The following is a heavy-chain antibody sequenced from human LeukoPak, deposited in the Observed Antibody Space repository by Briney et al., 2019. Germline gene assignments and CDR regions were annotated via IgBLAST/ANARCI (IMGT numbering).Heavy chain of an antibody. V-gene: IGHV4-39*07. J-gene: IGHJ4*02. Sequence: SETLSLTCSVSSGSISNSNYYWGWIRQPPGKGLEWIGSIYYSGRTYYNPSLQSRVTISVDTSKNQFSLKLSSVTAADTAVYYCARVRGGGDLFHFWGQGTLVTVSS. CDR1: SGSISNSNYY. CDR2: IYYSGRT. D-gene: IGHD2-21*01. CDR3: ARVRGGGDLFHF.